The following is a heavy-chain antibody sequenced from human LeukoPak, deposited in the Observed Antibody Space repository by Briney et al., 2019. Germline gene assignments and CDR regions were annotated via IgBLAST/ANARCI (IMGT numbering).Heavy chain of an antibody. V-gene: IGHV3-23*01. CDR3: ARRAADNSRLFHFDS. Sequence: PGGSLRLSCAASGFSFSTYGMSWVRQVPERGPEWVSSLTVSGTYYADSVKGRFTTSRDNSKNTLYLQMSSLRAEDTAVYYCARRAADNSRLFHFDSWGQGALVTVSS. CDR1: GFSFSTYG. D-gene: IGHD6-13*01. J-gene: IGHJ4*02. CDR2: LTVSGT.